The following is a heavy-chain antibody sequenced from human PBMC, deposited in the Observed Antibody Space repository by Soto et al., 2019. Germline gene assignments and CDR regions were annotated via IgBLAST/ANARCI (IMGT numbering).Heavy chain of an antibody. D-gene: IGHD6-13*01. CDR2: ISWNSGSI. CDR1: GFTFDDYA. Sequence: QAGGSLRLSCAASGFTFDDYAMHWVRQAPGKGLEWVSGISWNSGSIGYADSVKGRFTISRDNAKNSLYLQMNSLRAEDTALYYCAIGARAGIAAAGQPRGMDVWGQGTPVTVYS. J-gene: IGHJ6*02. V-gene: IGHV3-9*01. CDR3: AIGARAGIAAAGQPRGMDV.